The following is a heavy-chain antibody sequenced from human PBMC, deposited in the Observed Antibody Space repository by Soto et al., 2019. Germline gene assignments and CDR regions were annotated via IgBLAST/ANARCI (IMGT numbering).Heavy chain of an antibody. CDR1: GFTFSSYW. Sequence: AGGSLRLSCAASGFTFSSYWMSWVRQAPGKGLEWVANIKQDGSEKYYVDSVKGRFTISRDNAKNSLYLQMNSLRAEDTAVYYCARGRIRYAPKNDAFDIWGQGKMVTVSS. V-gene: IGHV3-7*01. J-gene: IGHJ3*02. CDR2: IKQDGSEK. CDR3: ARGRIRYAPKNDAFDI. D-gene: IGHD1-1*01.